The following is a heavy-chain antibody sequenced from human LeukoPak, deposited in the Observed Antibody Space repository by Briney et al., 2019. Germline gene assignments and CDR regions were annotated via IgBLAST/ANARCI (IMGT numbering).Heavy chain of an antibody. D-gene: IGHD1-7*01. J-gene: IGHJ4*02. CDR1: GYTFTSYG. V-gene: IGHV1-8*02. Sequence: ASVKVSCKASGYTFTSYGISWVRQATGQGLEWMGWMNPNSGNTGYAQKFQGRVTMTRNTSISTAYMELSSLRSEDTAVYYCARAAGARTGTTDYWGQGTLVTVSS. CDR2: MNPNSGNT. CDR3: ARAAGARTGTTDY.